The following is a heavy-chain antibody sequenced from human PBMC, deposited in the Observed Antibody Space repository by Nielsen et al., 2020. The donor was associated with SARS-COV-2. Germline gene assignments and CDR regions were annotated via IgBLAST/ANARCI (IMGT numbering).Heavy chain of an antibody. CDR2: ISWNSGSI. CDR1: GFTFDDYA. V-gene: IGHV3-9*01. CDR3: AKDPSIFGVDHSYYGMDV. Sequence: SLKISCAASGFTFDDYAMHWVRQAPGKGLEWVSGISWNSGSIGYADSVKGRFTISRDNAKNSLYLQMNSLRAEDTALYYCAKDPSIFGVDHSYYGMDVWGQGTTVTVSS. J-gene: IGHJ6*02. D-gene: IGHD3-3*01.